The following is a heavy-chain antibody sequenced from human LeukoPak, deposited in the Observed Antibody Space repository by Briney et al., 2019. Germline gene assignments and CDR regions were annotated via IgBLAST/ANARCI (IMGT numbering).Heavy chain of an antibody. CDR3: ARGRYSYGLNDAFDI. J-gene: IGHJ3*02. V-gene: IGHV1-69*13. D-gene: IGHD5-18*01. CDR2: IIPIFGTA. CDR1: GGTFSSYP. Sequence: ASVKVSCKASGGTFSSYPISWVRQAPGQGLEWMGGIIPIFGTANYAQKFQGRVTITADESTSTAYMELSSLRSEDTAVYYCARGRYSYGLNDAFDIWGQGTMVTVSS.